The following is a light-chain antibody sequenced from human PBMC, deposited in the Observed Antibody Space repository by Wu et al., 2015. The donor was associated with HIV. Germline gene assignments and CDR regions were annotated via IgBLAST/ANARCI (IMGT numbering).Light chain of an antibody. Sequence: DIQMTQSPSTLSASVGDRVTITCRASQSTNSWLAWYQQKPGKAPKLLIYKTSTLESGVPSRFSGSGSGTEFTLTISSLQPDDFATYYCQQYDTYSRTFGQGTKVEIK. CDR3: QQYDTYSRT. CDR1: QSTNSW. V-gene: IGKV1-5*03. J-gene: IGKJ1*01. CDR2: KTS.